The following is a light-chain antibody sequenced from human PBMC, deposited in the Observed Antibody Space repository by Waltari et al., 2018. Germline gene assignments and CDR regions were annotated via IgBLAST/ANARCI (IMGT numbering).Light chain of an antibody. CDR1: QNVGSN. J-gene: IGKJ1*01. V-gene: IGKV3-15*01. Sequence: EVVMTQSPVTLSVSPGERATLPCRPSQNVGSNLAWYHQKPGQAPRLLVYGASTRATGIPARFSGSGSGTEFTLTISSLQSEDFAVYYCQQYTNWPRTFGQGTTVEI. CDR2: GAS. CDR3: QQYTNWPRT.